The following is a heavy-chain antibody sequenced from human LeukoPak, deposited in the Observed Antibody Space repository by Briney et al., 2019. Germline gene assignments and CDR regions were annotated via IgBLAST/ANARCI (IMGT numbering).Heavy chain of an antibody. CDR2: ISSGSTYI. CDR1: GFTFSSHS. Sequence: GGSLRLSCAASGFTFSSHSMTRVRQAPGKGLEWVSSISSGSTYIYYADSLKGRFTISRDNAKNSLYLQMNSLRADDTAVYYCATFSTVLGFDQWGQGTLVTVSS. D-gene: IGHD2/OR15-2a*01. J-gene: IGHJ4*02. V-gene: IGHV3-21*01. CDR3: ATFSTVLGFDQ.